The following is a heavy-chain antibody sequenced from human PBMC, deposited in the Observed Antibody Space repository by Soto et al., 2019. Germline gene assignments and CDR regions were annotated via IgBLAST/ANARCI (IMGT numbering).Heavy chain of an antibody. V-gene: IGHV1-18*01. CDR1: GYTFTSYG. Sequence: ASVKVSCKASGYTFTSYGISWVRQAPGQGLEWMGWISAYNGNTNYAQKLQGRVTMTTDTSTSTAYMELRSLRSDDTAVYYCARVNTIFGVVTDFDYWGQGTLVTVSS. CDR3: ARVNTIFGVVTDFDY. CDR2: ISAYNGNT. D-gene: IGHD3-3*01. J-gene: IGHJ4*02.